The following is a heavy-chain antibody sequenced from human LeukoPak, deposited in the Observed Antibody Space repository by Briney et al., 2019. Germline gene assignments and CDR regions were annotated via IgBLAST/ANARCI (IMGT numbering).Heavy chain of an antibody. Sequence: ASVKVSCKASGYTFTSNYMHWVRQAPGQGLEWMGVINPSGGSTSYAQKFQGRVTLTRDMSTSTDYLELSSLRSEDTAVYYCARDNSVRDTAWWFDPWGQGTLVTVSS. J-gene: IGHJ5*02. CDR1: GYTFTSNY. CDR3: ARDNSVRDTAWWFDP. V-gene: IGHV1-46*01. CDR2: INPSGGST. D-gene: IGHD2-21*02.